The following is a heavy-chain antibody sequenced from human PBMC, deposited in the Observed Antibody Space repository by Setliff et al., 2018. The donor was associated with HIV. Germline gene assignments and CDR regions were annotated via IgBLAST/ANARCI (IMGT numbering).Heavy chain of an antibody. CDR1: GYTFTTYG. CDR3: ARDPEWLRLDYYYYYYGMDV. D-gene: IGHD5-12*01. CDR2: ISTYSDET. Sequence: ASVKVSCKPSGYTFTTYGLSWVRQAPGQGLEWMGWISTYSDETSYSQNLQGRLTMTTDTSTGTAYMELRSLRVDDTAVYFCARDPEWLRLDYYYYYYGMDVWGQGTTVTVSS. V-gene: IGHV1-18*01. J-gene: IGHJ6*02.